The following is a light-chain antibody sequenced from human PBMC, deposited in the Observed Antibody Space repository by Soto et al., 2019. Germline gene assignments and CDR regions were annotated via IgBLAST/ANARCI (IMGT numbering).Light chain of an antibody. CDR3: SSYTSSSFWV. V-gene: IGLV2-14*01. J-gene: IGLJ3*02. CDR2: EVS. Sequence: QSALTQPASVSGSPGQSITISCTGTSSDVGGYNYVSWYQQHPGKAPKLMIYEVSNRPSGVSNRFSGSKSGNTASLTISGLQAEDEADYYCSSYTSSSFWVFSGGTQLTVL. CDR1: SSDVGGYNY.